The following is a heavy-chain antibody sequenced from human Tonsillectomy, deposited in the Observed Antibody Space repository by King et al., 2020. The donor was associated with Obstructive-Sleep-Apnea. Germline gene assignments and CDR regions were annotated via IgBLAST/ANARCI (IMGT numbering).Heavy chain of an antibody. V-gene: IGHV4-31*03. CDR3: ARVYESYGGNSGGYYFDY. J-gene: IGHJ4*02. D-gene: IGHD4-23*01. Sequence: VQLQESGPGLVKPSQTLSLTCNVSSGSISSVLHYWGWIRQHPGKGLEWIGYIYYSGSTFYNPSLKSRLSISIDTSKNQFSLRLSSVTAADTAVYYCARVYESYGGNSGGYYFDYWGRGTLVTVSS. CDR2: IYYSGST. CDR1: SGSISSVLHY.